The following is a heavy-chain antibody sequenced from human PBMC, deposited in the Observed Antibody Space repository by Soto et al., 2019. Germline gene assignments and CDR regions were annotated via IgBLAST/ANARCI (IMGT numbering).Heavy chain of an antibody. J-gene: IGHJ4*02. V-gene: IGHV5-10-1*01. Sequence: PVGSLKISCDGSEYTFSKNWIHWVGQMPGKGLEWMGRIHPTDSYAHYSPSFQGHVTISVDKSISTAFLQWSALEASDTAMYYCAIKYFYDSTGFHWGPGTLVTVSS. CDR2: IHPTDSYA. CDR1: EYTFSKNW. D-gene: IGHD3-22*01. CDR3: AIKYFYDSTGFH.